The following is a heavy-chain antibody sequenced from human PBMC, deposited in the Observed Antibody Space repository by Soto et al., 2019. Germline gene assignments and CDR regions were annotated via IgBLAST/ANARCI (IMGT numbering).Heavy chain of an antibody. D-gene: IGHD5-18*01. CDR2: INAGNGNT. V-gene: IGHV1-3*01. Sequence: ASVKVSCKASGYTFTSYAMHWVRQAPGQRLEWMGWINAGNGNTKYSQKFQGRVTITRDTSASTAYMELSSLRSEDTAVYYCARDRIQLWGGLDYWGQGTLVTVSS. CDR1: GYTFTSYA. CDR3: ARDRIQLWGGLDY. J-gene: IGHJ4*02.